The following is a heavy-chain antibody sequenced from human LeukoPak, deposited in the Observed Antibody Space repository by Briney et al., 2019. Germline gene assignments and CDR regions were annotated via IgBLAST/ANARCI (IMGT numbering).Heavy chain of an antibody. J-gene: IGHJ3*02. V-gene: IGHV3-7*01. CDR3: ARLYSSSWYDAFDI. D-gene: IGHD6-13*01. CDR2: IKQDGSEK. CDR1: GFTFSSYW. Sequence: GGSLRLSCAASGFTFSSYWMSWVRQAPGKGLEWVANIKQDGSEKYYVDSVKGRSTISRDNAKNSLYLQMNSLRAEDTAVYYCARLYSSSWYDAFDIWGQGTMVTVSS.